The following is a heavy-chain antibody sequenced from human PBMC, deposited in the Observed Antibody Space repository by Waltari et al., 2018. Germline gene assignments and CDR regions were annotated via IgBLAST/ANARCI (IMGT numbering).Heavy chain of an antibody. CDR1: GGTFSSYA. CDR2: IIPIFGTA. D-gene: IGHD6-13*01. V-gene: IGHV1-69*01. Sequence: QVQLVQSGAEVKKPGSSVKVSCKASGGTFSSYAISWVRQAPGQGLEWMGVIIPIFGTANYAQKFQGRVTITADESTSTAYMELSSLRSEDTAVYYCARDGGGAAAGTHDYWGQGTLVTVSS. J-gene: IGHJ4*02. CDR3: ARDGGGAAAGTHDY.